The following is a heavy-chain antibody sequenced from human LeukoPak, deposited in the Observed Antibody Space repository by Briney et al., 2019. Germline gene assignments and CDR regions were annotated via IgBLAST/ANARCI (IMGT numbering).Heavy chain of an antibody. CDR1: GYTFTSYG. J-gene: IGHJ4*02. Sequence: ASVKVSCKASGYTFTSYGISWVRQAPGQGLEWMGWISAYNGNTNYAQKLQGRVTMTTDTSTSTAYMELRSLRSDDTAVYYCARAGERYCDSSGYYYDWGQGTLVTVSS. V-gene: IGHV1-18*01. D-gene: IGHD3-22*01. CDR3: ARAGERYCDSSGYYYD. CDR2: ISAYNGNT.